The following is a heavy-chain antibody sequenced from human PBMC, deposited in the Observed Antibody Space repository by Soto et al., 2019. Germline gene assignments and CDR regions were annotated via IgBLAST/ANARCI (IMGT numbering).Heavy chain of an antibody. CDR3: ARDPLIGDTDYGLDV. D-gene: IGHD2-21*01. Sequence: GGSLRLSCAASGFTFSSYWMHWVRQAPGKGLVWVSRINNDGSSTSYADSVKGRFTISRDNAKSTLYLEMSSLRAEDTAVYYCARDPLIGDTDYGLDVWGQGTTVTVSS. CDR1: GFTFSSYW. CDR2: INNDGSST. J-gene: IGHJ6*02. V-gene: IGHV3-74*01.